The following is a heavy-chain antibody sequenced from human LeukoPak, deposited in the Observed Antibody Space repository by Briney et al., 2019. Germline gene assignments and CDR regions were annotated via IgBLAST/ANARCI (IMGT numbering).Heavy chain of an antibody. CDR1: GYSFTGYY. J-gene: IGHJ5*02. CDR2: INPNNGGT. CDR3: AKDQNTGYANNWFDP. D-gene: IGHD5-12*01. Sequence: GASVKVSCKASGYSFTGYYIRWVRQAPGQGLEWMGWINPNNGGTNFAQKFQGRVTMTRDTSISTAYMELSRLRSDDTAIYYCAKDQNTGYANNWFDPWGQGTLVTVSS. V-gene: IGHV1-2*02.